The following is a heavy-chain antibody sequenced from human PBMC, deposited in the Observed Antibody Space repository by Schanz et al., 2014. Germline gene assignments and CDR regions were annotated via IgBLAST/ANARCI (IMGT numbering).Heavy chain of an antibody. CDR1: GFTFSGYS. CDR3: ARDSNGDDGYRFWFDS. V-gene: IGHV3-48*01. J-gene: IGHJ5*01. Sequence: VHLVESGGGLVQPGGSLRLSCAASGFTFSGYSMNWVRQAPGKGLEWISYITGTGTVMYADSVKGRFTISRDNGKNSLSLQMNSLRVEDTAIYYCARDSNGDDGYRFWFDSWGQGILVTVSS. D-gene: IGHD4-17*01. CDR2: ITGTGTV.